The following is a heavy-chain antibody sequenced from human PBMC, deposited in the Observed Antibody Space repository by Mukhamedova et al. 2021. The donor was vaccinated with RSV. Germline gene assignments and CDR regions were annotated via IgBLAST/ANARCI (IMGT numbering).Heavy chain of an antibody. D-gene: IGHD6-19*01. V-gene: IGHV3-9*01. J-gene: IGHJ4*02. Sequence: VSSISWSSGSIDYADSVKGRFTISRDNAKNSLYLQMSSLRAEDTAFYYCAKDEDSSASYIDYWGQGTLDTVSS. CDR3: AKDEDSSASYIDY. CDR2: ISWSSGSI.